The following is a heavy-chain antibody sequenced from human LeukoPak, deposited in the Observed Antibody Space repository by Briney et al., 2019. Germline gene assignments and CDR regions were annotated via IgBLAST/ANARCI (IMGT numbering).Heavy chain of an antibody. CDR2: IYYSGST. CDR3: ASLHGYVPGSP. V-gene: IGHV4-59*08. CDR1: GGPISSYY. D-gene: IGHD3-10*02. Sequence: SETLSLTCTVSGGPISSYYWSWIRQPPGKGLEWIGYIYYSGSTNYNPSLKSRVTISVDTSKNQFSLKLSSVTAADTAVHHCASLHGYVPGSPWGQGNPVPLSS. J-gene: IGHJ5*02.